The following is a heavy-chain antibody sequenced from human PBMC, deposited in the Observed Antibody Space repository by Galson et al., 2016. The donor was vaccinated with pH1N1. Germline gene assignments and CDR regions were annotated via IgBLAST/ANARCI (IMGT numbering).Heavy chain of an antibody. V-gene: IGHV4-59*01. CDR3: ATSSYGDYVGWFDP. Sequence: ETLSLTCTVSGGSISSCDWSWIRQPPGKGLEWIGYISYSGSTNYNPSLKSRVTISVDTSKNQFSLKLSSVTAADTAVYYCATSSYGDYVGWFDPWGQGTLVTVSS. CDR1: GGSISSCD. D-gene: IGHD4-17*01. J-gene: IGHJ5*02. CDR2: ISYSGST.